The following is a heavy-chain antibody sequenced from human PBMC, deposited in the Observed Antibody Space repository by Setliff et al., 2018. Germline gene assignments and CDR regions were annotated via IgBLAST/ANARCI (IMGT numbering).Heavy chain of an antibody. CDR3: ARAPLMVVVPPDAHRFDP. D-gene: IGHD2-2*01. J-gene: IGHJ5*02. V-gene: IGHV1-18*01. CDR2: ISPYKSDT. Sequence: ASVKVSCKASGYSFINYGITWVRQAPGQGLEWMGWISPYKSDTNYAQKFQGRVSMTTDTSTSTAYMELRNLRSDDTALYYRARAPLMVVVPPDAHRFDPWGQGTLVTVSS. CDR1: GYSFINYG.